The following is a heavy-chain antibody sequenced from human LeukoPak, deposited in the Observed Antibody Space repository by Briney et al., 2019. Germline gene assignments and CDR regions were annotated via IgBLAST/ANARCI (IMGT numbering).Heavy chain of an antibody. J-gene: IGHJ2*01. Sequence: GGSLRLSCVASGFTFRSYSMNWVRQAPGKGLEWVSYISSSGSTIYYADAVRGRFTISRDNAKNSLYLQMSSLRDEDTAVYYCATVAMEDWYFDLWGRGTLVTVSS. CDR3: ATVAMEDWYFDL. V-gene: IGHV3-48*02. CDR1: GFTFRSYS. CDR2: ISSSGSTI. D-gene: IGHD5-18*01.